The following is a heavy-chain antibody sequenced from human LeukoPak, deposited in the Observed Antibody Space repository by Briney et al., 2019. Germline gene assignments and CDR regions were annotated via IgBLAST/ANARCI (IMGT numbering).Heavy chain of an antibody. J-gene: IGHJ4*02. CDR3: ANEIRPNDY. Sequence: GVPLRLSCATSGFSFSSHAMTWVRQAPGKGLEWLSAISISGDDTYYADSVKGRFTISRDNSKNTLHLQMNSLSADDTAMYYCANEIRPNDYWGQGTLVTVSS. D-gene: IGHD4-17*01. CDR1: GFSFSSHA. V-gene: IGHV3-23*01. CDR2: ISISGDDT.